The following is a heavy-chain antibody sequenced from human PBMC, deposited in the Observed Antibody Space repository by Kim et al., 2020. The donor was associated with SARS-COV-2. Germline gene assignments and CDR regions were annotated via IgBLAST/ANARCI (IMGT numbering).Heavy chain of an antibody. CDR3: ARDRNTYGGNSNWFDP. CDR2: ISAYNGNT. CDR1: GYTFTSYG. Sequence: ASVKVSCKASGYTFTSYGISWVRQAPGQGLEWMGWISAYNGNTNYAQKLQGRVTMTTDTSTSTAYMELRSLRSDDTAVYYCARDRNTYGGNSNWFDPWGQRTLVTVSS. V-gene: IGHV1-18*01. D-gene: IGHD2-21*02. J-gene: IGHJ5*02.